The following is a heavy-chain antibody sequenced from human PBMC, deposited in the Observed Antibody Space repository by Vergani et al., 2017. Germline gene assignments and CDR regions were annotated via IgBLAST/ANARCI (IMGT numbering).Heavy chain of an antibody. J-gene: IGHJ5*02. CDR2: SNPNSGGA. CDR3: ARERGIAAAGSWFDP. V-gene: IGHV1-2*02. Sequence: QVQLVQSGAEVKKPGASVKVSCKASGYTFTGYYMHWVRQAPGQGLEWMGWSNPNSGGANYAQKFQGRVTMTRDTSISTAYMELRRLRSDDTAVYYCARERGIAAAGSWFDPWGQGTLVTVSS. D-gene: IGHD6-13*01. CDR1: GYTFTGYY.